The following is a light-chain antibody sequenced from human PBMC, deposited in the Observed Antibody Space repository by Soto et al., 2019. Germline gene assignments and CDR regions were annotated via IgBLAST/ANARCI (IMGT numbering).Light chain of an antibody. CDR1: QSVSSY. J-gene: IGKJ1*01. CDR3: QQYGSSGT. V-gene: IGKV3-11*01. CDR2: DAS. Sequence: EILLTQSPATLSLSPGERATLSCRASQSVSSYLAWYQQKPGQAPRLLIYDASTWATGIPARFSGSGSGTDYPPTISRLEPEDFAVYYCQQYGSSGTFGQGTKVDIK.